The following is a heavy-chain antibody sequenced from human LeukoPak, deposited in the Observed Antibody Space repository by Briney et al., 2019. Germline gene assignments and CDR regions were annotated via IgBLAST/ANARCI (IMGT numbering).Heavy chain of an antibody. CDR1: GYTFTSYD. CDR2: MNPNSGNT. CDR3: AIGHYDFWSGYYGYYYYYCMDV. D-gene: IGHD3-3*01. V-gene: IGHV1-8*03. J-gene: IGHJ6*03. Sequence: ASVKVSCKASGYTFTSYDINWVRQATGQGLEWMGWMNPNSGNTGYAQKFQGRVTITRNTSISTAYMELSSLRSEDTAVYYCAIGHYDFWSGYYGYYYYYCMDVWGKGTTVTVSS.